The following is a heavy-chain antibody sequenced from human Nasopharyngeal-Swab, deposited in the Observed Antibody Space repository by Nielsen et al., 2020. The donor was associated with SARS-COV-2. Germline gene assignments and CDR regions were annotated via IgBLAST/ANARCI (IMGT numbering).Heavy chain of an antibody. CDR3: ARARGIQLWDGPVVDC. V-gene: IGHV3-11*01. CDR2: ISSSASTI. CDR1: GFTFSDYY. J-gene: IGHJ4*02. D-gene: IGHD5-18*01. Sequence: GESLKISCAASGFTFSDYYMSWIRQAPGKGLEWVSYISSSASTIYYADSVKGRFTISRDNAKNSLYLQMNSLRAEDTAVYYCARARGIQLWDGPVVDCWGQGTLVTVSS.